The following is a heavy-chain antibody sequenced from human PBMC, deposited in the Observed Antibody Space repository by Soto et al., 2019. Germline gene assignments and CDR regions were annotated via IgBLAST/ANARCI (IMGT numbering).Heavy chain of an antibody. CDR2: ISGSGGST. V-gene: IGHV3-23*01. CDR3: AKDISIAVAGTAVY. CDR1: GFTFSSYA. Sequence: EVQLLESGGGLVQPGGSLRLSCAASGFTFSSYAMSWVRQAPGKGLEWVSAISGSGGSTYYADSVKGPFTISRDNSKNTLYLQMNSLRAEDTAVYYCAKDISIAVAGTAVYWGQGTLVTVSS. D-gene: IGHD6-19*01. J-gene: IGHJ4*02.